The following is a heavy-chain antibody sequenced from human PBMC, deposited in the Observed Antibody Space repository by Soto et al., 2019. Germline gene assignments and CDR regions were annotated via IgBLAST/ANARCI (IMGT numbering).Heavy chain of an antibody. CDR1: GGSISSYY. J-gene: IGHJ3*02. Sequence: LSLTCSVSGGSISSYYWSWIRQPPGKGLEWIGYIYYSGSTNYNPSLKSRVTISVDTSKNQFSLKLSSVTAADTAVYYCAREYCSGGSCYRDVFDIWGQGTMVTVSS. CDR2: IYYSGST. D-gene: IGHD2-15*01. V-gene: IGHV4-59*01. CDR3: AREYCSGGSCYRDVFDI.